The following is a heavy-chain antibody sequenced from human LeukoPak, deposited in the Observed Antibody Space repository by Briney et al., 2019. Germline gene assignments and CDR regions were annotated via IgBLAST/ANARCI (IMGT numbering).Heavy chain of an antibody. J-gene: IGHJ6*02. CDR3: AKGLYSYAMDV. Sequence: GGSLRLSCAASGFTFSSYAMTWVRQAPGKGLDWVSAIGNSGGSTYYADSVKGRFTISGDNSKNTLYLQMSSLRAEDTAVYYCAKGLYSYAMDVWGQGTAVTVSS. CDR1: GFTFSSYA. CDR2: IGNSGGST. V-gene: IGHV3-23*01.